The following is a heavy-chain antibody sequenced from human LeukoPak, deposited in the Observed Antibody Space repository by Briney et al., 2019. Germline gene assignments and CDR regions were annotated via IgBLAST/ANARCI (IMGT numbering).Heavy chain of an antibody. D-gene: IGHD6-19*01. V-gene: IGHV3-23*01. CDR3: AKLTHDGYASGWYLIVDYFDY. Sequence: GGSLRLSCAASGFTFSSYAMSWVRQAPGKGLEWVATISGSGGSTYSADYVKGRFTISRDNYKNTLYLQMNSLRAEDTAVYYCAKLTHDGYASGWYLIVDYFDYWGQGTLVTVSS. CDR2: ISGSGGST. J-gene: IGHJ4*02. CDR1: GFTFSSYA.